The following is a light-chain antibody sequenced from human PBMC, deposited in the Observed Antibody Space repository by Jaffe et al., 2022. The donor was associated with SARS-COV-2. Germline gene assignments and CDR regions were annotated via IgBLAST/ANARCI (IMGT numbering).Light chain of an antibody. CDR1: QGISSF. CDR2: GAS. Sequence: DIQLTQSPSFLSASVGDRVTITCRASQGISSFLAWYQQKPGKAPKLLIYGASTLQSGVPSRFSGSGSGTEFSLTISSLQPEDFATYYCQQLNDYPYTFGQGTKLEIK. CDR3: QQLNDYPYT. V-gene: IGKV1-9*01. J-gene: IGKJ2*01.